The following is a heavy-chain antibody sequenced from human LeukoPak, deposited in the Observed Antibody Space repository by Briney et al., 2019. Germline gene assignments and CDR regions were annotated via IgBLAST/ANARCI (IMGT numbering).Heavy chain of an antibody. Sequence: GGSLRLSCAASGFIFSSYAMSWVRLAPGKGLEWISAISGSGRTDYADSVKGRFTISRDNSKNTLYLQMNSLRAEDTAVYYCAKTALAVAGIVPVESELDYWGQGTLVTVSS. CDR1: GFIFSSYA. V-gene: IGHV3-23*01. CDR3: AKTALAVAGIVPVESELDY. CDR2: ISGSGRT. D-gene: IGHD6-19*01. J-gene: IGHJ4*02.